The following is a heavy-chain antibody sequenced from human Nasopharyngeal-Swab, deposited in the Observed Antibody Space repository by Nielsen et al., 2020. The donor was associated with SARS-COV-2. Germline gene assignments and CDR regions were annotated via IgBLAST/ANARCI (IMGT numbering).Heavy chain of an antibody. V-gene: IGHV3-21*01. CDR2: IIGSSSYI. J-gene: IGHJ6*02. CDR1: GFTFSSYS. CDR3: ARADSSGWSTNYGVDV. D-gene: IGHD6-13*01. Sequence: GESLKISCAASGFTFSSYSMNWVRQAPGKGLEWVSSIIGSSSYIYYADSVKGRFTISRDNAKNSLYLQMDSLRAEDTAVYYCARADSSGWSTNYGVDVWGQGTTVTVSS.